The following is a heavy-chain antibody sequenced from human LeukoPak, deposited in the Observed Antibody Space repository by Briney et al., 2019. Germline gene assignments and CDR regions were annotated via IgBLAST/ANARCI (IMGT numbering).Heavy chain of an antibody. D-gene: IGHD3-10*01. Sequence: GGSLRLSRAASGFTFDDYAMHWVRQAPGKGLGGVSGISWNSGSIGYADSVKGRFTISRDNAKNSLYLQMNSLRAEDTALYYCAKEHAYYGSGSYTLDYWGQGTLVTVSS. V-gene: IGHV3-9*01. CDR1: GFTFDDYA. CDR2: ISWNSGSI. CDR3: AKEHAYYGSGSYTLDY. J-gene: IGHJ4*02.